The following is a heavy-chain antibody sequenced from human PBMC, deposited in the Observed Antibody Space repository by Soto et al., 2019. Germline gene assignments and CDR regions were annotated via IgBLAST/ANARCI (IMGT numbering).Heavy chain of an antibody. V-gene: IGHV1-18*01. CDR2: ISAYNGNT. CDR1: VYTFTSYG. D-gene: IGHD2-21*02. J-gene: IGHJ6*02. CDR3: AKQSEVVTAIRLQWYYGMDV. Sequence: GASVTVSCKASVYTFTSYGINWVRQAPGQGLEWMGWISAYNGNTNYAQKLQGRVTMTTDTSTSTAYMELRSLRSDDTAVYYCAKQSEVVTAIRLQWYYGMDVWGQGTTVTVSS.